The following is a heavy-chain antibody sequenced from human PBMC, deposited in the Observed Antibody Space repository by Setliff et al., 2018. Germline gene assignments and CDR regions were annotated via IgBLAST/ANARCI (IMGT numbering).Heavy chain of an antibody. D-gene: IGHD3-10*01. CDR3: RQWFGELSRDY. V-gene: IGHV3-23*01. CDR2: INVGGTNT. Sequence: GGSLRLSCAASGFTFSSFAMSWVRQAPGKRLEWVSIINVGGTNTYYADSVKGLFTISGDSYKNAVYLQMNSLRADDTAVYYCRQWFGELSRDYWGPGTLVTVSS. CDR1: GFTFSSFA. J-gene: IGHJ4*02.